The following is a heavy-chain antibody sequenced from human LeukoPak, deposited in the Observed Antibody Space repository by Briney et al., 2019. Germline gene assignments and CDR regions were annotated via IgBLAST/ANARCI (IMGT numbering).Heavy chain of an antibody. Sequence: PGGSLRLSCAASGFTFSSYSMNWVRQAPGKGLEWVSSISSSSSYINYADSVKGRFTISRDNAKNSLYLQMNSLRAEDTAVYYCARENRRLYYFDYWGQGTLVTVSS. V-gene: IGHV3-21*01. CDR3: ARENRRLYYFDY. CDR1: GFTFSSYS. D-gene: IGHD2-21*02. J-gene: IGHJ4*02. CDR2: ISSSSSYI.